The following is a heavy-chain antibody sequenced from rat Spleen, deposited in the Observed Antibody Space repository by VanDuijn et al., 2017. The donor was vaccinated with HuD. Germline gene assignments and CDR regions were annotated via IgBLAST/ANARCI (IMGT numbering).Heavy chain of an antibody. V-gene: IGHV5-29*01. CDR2: ITSGGSYT. CDR3: ARVGTRVSRFAY. J-gene: IGHJ3*01. CDR1: GFTFSSFA. D-gene: IGHD1-4*01. Sequence: EVQLVETGGGLVQPGRSLKLSCAASGFTFSSFAMAWVRQAPKKGLEWIATITSGGSYTYYPDSVKGRFTISRDNARGTLYLQMDSLRSEDTATYYCARVGTRVSRFAYWGQGTLVTVSS.